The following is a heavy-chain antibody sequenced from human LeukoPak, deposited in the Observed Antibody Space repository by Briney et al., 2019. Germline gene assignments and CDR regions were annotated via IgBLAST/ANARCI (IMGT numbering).Heavy chain of an antibody. J-gene: IGHJ4*02. Sequence: ASVKVSCKASGYTFTGYFMHWVRQAPGQGLEWMGIINPSGGSTSYAQKFQGRVTMTRDTSTSTVYMELSSLRSEDTAVYYCARGGNYYYDSSGQPTVRGGLYSHDYWGQGTLVTVSS. D-gene: IGHD3-22*01. V-gene: IGHV1-46*01. CDR1: GYTFTGYF. CDR3: ARGGNYYYDSSGQPTVRGGLYSHDY. CDR2: INPSGGST.